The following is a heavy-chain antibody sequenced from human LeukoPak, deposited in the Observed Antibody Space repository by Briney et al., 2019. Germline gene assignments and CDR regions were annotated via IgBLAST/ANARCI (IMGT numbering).Heavy chain of an antibody. CDR2: INPKSGGT. CDR3: ARSMVVRGVMGNYFDP. D-gene: IGHD3-10*01. Sequence: ASVKVSCKASGYTFTGYFIHWVRQAPGQGLEWMGWINPKSGGTNYQQKFQDRVTMTRDTSITTAYMEMSRLRSDDTAVYYCARSMVVRGVMGNYFDPWGQGTLATVSP. J-gene: IGHJ5*02. V-gene: IGHV1-2*02. CDR1: GYTFTGYF.